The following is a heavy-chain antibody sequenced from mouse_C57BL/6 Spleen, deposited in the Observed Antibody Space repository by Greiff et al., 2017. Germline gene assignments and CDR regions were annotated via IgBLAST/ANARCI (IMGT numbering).Heavy chain of an antibody. CDR1: GYTFTSYW. CDR2: INPSNGGT. CDR3: ASRGYYDGSSLSDAMDY. V-gene: IGHV1-53*01. J-gene: IGHJ4*01. D-gene: IGHD1-1*01. Sequence: VQLQQPGTELVKPGASVKLSCKASGYTFTSYWMHWVKQRPGQGLEWIGNINPSNGGTNYNEKFKSKATLTVDKSSSTAYMQLSSLTSEDSAVYYGASRGYYDGSSLSDAMDYWGQGTSVTVSS.